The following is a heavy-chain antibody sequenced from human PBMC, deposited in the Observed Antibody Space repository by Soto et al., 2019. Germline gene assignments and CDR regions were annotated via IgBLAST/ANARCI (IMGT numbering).Heavy chain of an antibody. V-gene: IGHV6-1*01. J-gene: IGHJ4*02. CDR3: ARIAPGGSGGGGDY. CDR2: TYYRSKWYN. CDR1: GDSVSSNNAA. D-gene: IGHD6-19*01. Sequence: PSQTLSLTCAISGDSVSSNNAAWNWVRQSPSRGLEWLGRTYYRSKWYNDYAVSVKSRIAINPDTSKNQFSLHLNSVTPEDTAMHYCARIAPGGSGGGGDYWGQGTLVTV.